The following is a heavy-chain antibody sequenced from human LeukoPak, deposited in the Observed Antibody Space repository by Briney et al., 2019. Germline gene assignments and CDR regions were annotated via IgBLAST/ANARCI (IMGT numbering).Heavy chain of an antibody. J-gene: IGHJ4*02. Sequence: ASVKVSCKASGGTFSSYTISWVRQAPGQGLEWMGWINPNSGDTNFAQRWQGRVTMTSDTSISAAYMEMSRLRSDDTAIYYCARGPREGFDYWGQGTLVTVSS. CDR1: GGTFSSYT. CDR2: INPNSGDT. CDR3: ARGPREGFDY. V-gene: IGHV1-2*02.